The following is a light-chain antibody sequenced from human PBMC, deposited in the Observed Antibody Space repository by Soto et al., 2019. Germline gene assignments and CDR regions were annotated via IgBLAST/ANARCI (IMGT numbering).Light chain of an antibody. CDR2: EGS. Sequence: QSALTQPASVSGSPGQSITISCTGTSSDVGSYNLVSWYQQHPGKAPKFMIYEGSKRPSGVSNRFSGSKSGNTASLTISGLQAEDEADYYCFSYAGSSTYVFGTGTK. CDR1: SSDVGSYNL. J-gene: IGLJ1*01. CDR3: FSYAGSSTYV. V-gene: IGLV2-23*01.